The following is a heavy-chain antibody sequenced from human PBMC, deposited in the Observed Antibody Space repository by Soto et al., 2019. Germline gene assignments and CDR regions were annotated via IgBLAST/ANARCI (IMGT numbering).Heavy chain of an antibody. CDR3: ARDRDNSNWPNFDF. CDR1: GDTFSIYT. D-gene: IGHD6-13*01. Sequence: QVQLVQSGSEVKKPGSSVKVSCKASGDTFSIYTISWVRQAPGQGLEWMGRVIPIFDITGYTQRFQGRVTITADKSTTTVYMELSSLRSEDTAVYYCARDRDNSNWPNFDFWGQGTLVTVSS. J-gene: IGHJ4*02. CDR2: VIPIFDIT. V-gene: IGHV1-69*02.